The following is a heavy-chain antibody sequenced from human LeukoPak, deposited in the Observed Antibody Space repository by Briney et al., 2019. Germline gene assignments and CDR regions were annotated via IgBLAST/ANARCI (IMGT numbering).Heavy chain of an antibody. V-gene: IGHV4-39*01. D-gene: IGHD5-12*01. CDR2: IYYSGST. CDR1: GGSISSSSYY. CDR3: ARLTHRYTCVFDP. J-gene: IGHJ5*02. Sequence: SETLSLTCTVSGGSISSSSYYWGWIRQPPGKGLGWIGSIYYSGSTYYNPSLRSRVTISVDTSKNQISLKPSSVTAADTAVYYCARLTHRYTCVFDPWGQGTLVTVSS.